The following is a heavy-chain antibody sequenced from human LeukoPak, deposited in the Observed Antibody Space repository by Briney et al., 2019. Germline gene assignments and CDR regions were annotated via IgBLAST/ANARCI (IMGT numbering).Heavy chain of an antibody. V-gene: IGHV4-59*08. CDR3: ARRAPYSYEWSTLDY. D-gene: IGHD5-18*01. Sequence: SETLSLTGTVSGGSISSYYWSWIRQPPGKGLEWIGYIYYSGSTNYNPSLKSRVTISVDTSKNQFSLKLSSVTAADTAVYYCARRAPYSYEWSTLDYWGQGTLVTVSS. CDR2: IYYSGST. J-gene: IGHJ4*02. CDR1: GGSISSYY.